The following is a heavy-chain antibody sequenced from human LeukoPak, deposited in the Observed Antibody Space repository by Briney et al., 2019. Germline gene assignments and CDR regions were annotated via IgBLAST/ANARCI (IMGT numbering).Heavy chain of an antibody. V-gene: IGHV1-69*04. Sequence: SVKVSCKASVGTFDNYAVSWGREGPGLGLEWMGRIIPMLGKTNSAQKFHDRVTITADTSTGTAYMKLTNLRSRDTAVYFCARGLFGGFAAAPFDHWGQGTLVT. CDR3: ARGLFGGFAAAPFDH. CDR2: IIPMLGKT. CDR1: VGTFDNYA. J-gene: IGHJ4*02. D-gene: IGHD2-2*01.